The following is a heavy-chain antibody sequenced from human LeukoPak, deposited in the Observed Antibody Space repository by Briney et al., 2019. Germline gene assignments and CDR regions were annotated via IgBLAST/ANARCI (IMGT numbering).Heavy chain of an antibody. Sequence: SVKVSCKASGGTFSSYAISWVRQAPGQGLEWMGGIIPIFGTANYAQKFQGRVTITADESTNTAYMELSSLRSEDTAVYYCTREIDSSSGYDFWGQGALVTVSS. J-gene: IGHJ4*02. CDR1: GGTFSSYA. D-gene: IGHD6-13*01. CDR2: IIPIFGTA. CDR3: TREIDSSSGYDF. V-gene: IGHV1-69*13.